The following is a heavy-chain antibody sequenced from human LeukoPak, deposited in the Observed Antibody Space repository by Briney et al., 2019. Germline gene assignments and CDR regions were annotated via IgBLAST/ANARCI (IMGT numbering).Heavy chain of an antibody. Sequence: SVKVSCKASGGTFSSYAISWVRQAPGQGLEWMGRIIPILGIANYAQKFQGRVTITGDKSTSTAYMELSSLRSEDTAVYYCARDTNLLPDYWGQGTLVTVSS. CDR2: IIPILGIA. D-gene: IGHD2-2*01. V-gene: IGHV1-69*04. CDR1: GGTFSSYA. J-gene: IGHJ4*02. CDR3: ARDTNLLPDY.